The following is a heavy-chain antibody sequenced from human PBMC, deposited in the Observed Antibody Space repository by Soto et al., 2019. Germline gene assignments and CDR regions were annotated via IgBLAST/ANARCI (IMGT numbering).Heavy chain of an antibody. J-gene: IGHJ6*02. CDR1: GDSVSSNSAA. Sequence: SQTLSLTCVISGDSVSSNSAAWNWIRQSPSRGLEWLGRTYYRSKWYNDYAVSVKSRITINPDTSKNQFSLQLNSVTPEDTAVYYCARDKSIAARGYYYYGMDVWGQGTTVTVSS. CDR3: ARDKSIAARGYYYYGMDV. CDR2: TYYRSKWYN. D-gene: IGHD6-6*01. V-gene: IGHV6-1*01.